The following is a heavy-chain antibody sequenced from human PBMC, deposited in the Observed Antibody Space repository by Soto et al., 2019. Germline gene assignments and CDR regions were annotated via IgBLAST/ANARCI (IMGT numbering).Heavy chain of an antibody. Sequence: PSETLSLTCAVYGGSFSGYYWSWIRQPPGKGLEWIGEINHSGSTNYNPSLKSRVTISVDTSKNQFSLKLSSVTAADTAVYYCARGRAYVLRYFDWNYGMDVWGQGTTVT. J-gene: IGHJ6*02. CDR1: GGSFSGYY. V-gene: IGHV4-34*01. CDR3: ARGRAYVLRYFDWNYGMDV. CDR2: INHSGST. D-gene: IGHD3-9*01.